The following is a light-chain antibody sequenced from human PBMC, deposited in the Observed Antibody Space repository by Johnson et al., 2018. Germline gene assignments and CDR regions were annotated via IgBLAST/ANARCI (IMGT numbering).Light chain of an antibody. CDR3: GTWASSLSAVNV. Sequence: QSVLTQPPSVSAAPGQKVTISCSGSSSNIGNNYVSWYQQLPGTAPKLLIYENNKRPSGIPDRFSGAKSGTSATLGITGLQTGDEAEYYFGTWASSLSAVNVFGTGTKVTVL. CDR2: ENN. J-gene: IGLJ1*01. CDR1: SSNIGNNY. V-gene: IGLV1-51*02.